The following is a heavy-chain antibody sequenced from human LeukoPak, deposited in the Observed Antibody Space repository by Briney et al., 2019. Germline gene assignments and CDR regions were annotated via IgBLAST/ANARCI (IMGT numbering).Heavy chain of an antibody. J-gene: IGHJ1*01. CDR2: IKQDGSKK. Sequence: PGGSLRLSCAASGFTFSRYWMTWVRQAPGKGLEWVANIKQDGSKKNYVDSVKGRFTISRDNAKNSLYLQMNSLRAEDTAVYYCAREGYSSGWFRLWGQGTLVTVSS. CDR1: GFTFSRYW. V-gene: IGHV3-7*01. D-gene: IGHD6-19*01. CDR3: AREGYSSGWFRL.